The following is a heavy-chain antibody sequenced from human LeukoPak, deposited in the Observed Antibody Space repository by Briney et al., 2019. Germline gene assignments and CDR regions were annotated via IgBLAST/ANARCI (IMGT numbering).Heavy chain of an antibody. Sequence: GGSLRLSCAASGFTFSGYWMSWVRQTPGNGLEWVANIKEDGNEKYYVDSVKGRFTISRDNANNSLYLQMSSLRAEDTAVYYCAKDGGVAGLFQYWGQGTLVTVSS. J-gene: IGHJ4*02. D-gene: IGHD6-19*01. CDR2: IKEDGNEK. CDR1: GFTFSGYW. V-gene: IGHV3-7*01. CDR3: AKDGGVAGLFQY.